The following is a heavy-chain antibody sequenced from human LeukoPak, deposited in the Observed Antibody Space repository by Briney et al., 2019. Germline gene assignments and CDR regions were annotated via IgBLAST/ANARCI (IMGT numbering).Heavy chain of an antibody. CDR3: ARELGIVGASFDY. Sequence: GGSLRLSCAASGFTVSSNYMSWVRQAPGKGLEWVSVIYSGGSTYYADSVKGRFTISRDNSKNTLYLQMNSLRAEDTAVYYCARELGIVGASFDYWGQGTLVTVSS. CDR2: IYSGGST. J-gene: IGHJ4*02. D-gene: IGHD1-26*01. CDR1: GFTVSSNY. V-gene: IGHV3-66*01.